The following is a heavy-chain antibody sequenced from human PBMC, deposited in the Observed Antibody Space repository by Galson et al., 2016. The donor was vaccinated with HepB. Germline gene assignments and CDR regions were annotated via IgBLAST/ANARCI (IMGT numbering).Heavy chain of an antibody. V-gene: IGHV1-69*13. CDR1: GDTFIKYP. CDR3: ARPRDDINYGYFDY. CDR2: VIPNIDTS. Sequence: SVKVSCKASGDTFIKYPFSWVRQAPGQGLEWMGAVIPNIDTSTYTHKFQGRVTITADESSSTTYMELTSLTYDDTAIYYCARPRDDINYGYFDYWGQGTLVTVSS. D-gene: IGHD5-24*01. J-gene: IGHJ4*02.